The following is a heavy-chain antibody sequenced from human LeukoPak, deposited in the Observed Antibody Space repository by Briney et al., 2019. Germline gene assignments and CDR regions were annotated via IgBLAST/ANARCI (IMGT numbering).Heavy chain of an antibody. CDR1: GFTVSSNY. J-gene: IGHJ6*02. CDR2: IYSGSST. V-gene: IGHV3-53*04. Sequence: GGSLRLSCAASGFTVSSNYMSWVRQAPGKGLEWVSVIYSGSSTYYADSVKGRFTISRHNSKNTLYLQMNSLRAEDTAVYYCAREILYGMDVWGQGTTVTVSS. CDR3: AREILYGMDV.